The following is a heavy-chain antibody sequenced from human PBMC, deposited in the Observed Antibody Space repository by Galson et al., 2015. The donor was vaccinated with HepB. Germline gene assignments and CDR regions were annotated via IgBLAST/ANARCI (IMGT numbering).Heavy chain of an antibody. CDR1: GFTFSSYG. CDR3: AREGYSNYEVQAVVTAEIDY. J-gene: IGHJ4*02. V-gene: IGHV3-33*08. D-gene: IGHD4-11*01. Sequence: SLRLSCAASGFTFSSYGMHWVRQAPGKGLEWVAVIWYDGSNKYYADSVKGRFTISRDNSKNTLYLQMNSLRAEDTAVYYCAREGYSNYEVQAVVTAEIDYWGQGTLVTVSS. CDR2: IWYDGSNK.